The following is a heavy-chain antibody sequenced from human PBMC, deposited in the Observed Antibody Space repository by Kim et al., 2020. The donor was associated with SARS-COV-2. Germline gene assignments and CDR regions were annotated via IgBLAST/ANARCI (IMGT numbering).Heavy chain of an antibody. D-gene: IGHD3-22*01. CDR1: GFTFSSYS. Sequence: GGSLRLSCAASGFTFSSYSMNWVRQAPGKGLEWVSSISSSSSYIYYADSVKGRFTISRDNAKNSLYLQMNSLRAEDTAVYYCARDLEAGDYYDSSGPTSRWLWYFDLWGRGTLVTVSS. CDR3: ARDLEAGDYYDSSGPTSRWLWYFDL. CDR2: ISSSSSYI. V-gene: IGHV3-21*01. J-gene: IGHJ2*01.